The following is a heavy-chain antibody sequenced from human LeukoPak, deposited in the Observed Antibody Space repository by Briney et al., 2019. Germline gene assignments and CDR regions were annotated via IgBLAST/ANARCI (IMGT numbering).Heavy chain of an antibody. J-gene: IGHJ4*02. CDR3: ARGRAGSGPTSNYFDY. CDR1: GGSFSGYY. V-gene: IGHV4-34*01. D-gene: IGHD2-15*01. CDR2: INHSGST. Sequence: TSETLSLTCAVYGGSFSGYYWSWIRQPPGKGLEWIGEINHSGSTNYNPSLKSRVTISVDTSKNQFSLKLSSMTAADTAVYYCARGRAGSGPTSNYFDYWGQGTLVTVSS.